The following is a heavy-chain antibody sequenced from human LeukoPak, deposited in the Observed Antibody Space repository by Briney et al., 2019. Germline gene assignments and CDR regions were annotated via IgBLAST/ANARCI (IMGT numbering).Heavy chain of an antibody. CDR2: INPSGGST. V-gene: IGHV1-46*01. CDR1: GYTFTSYY. Sequence: ASVKVSCKASGYTFTSYYMHWVRQAPRQGLEWMGIINPSGGSTSYAQKFQGRVTMTRDTSTSTVYMELSSLRSEDTAVYYCARGGFAGFLPDSSGYYYSGWGQGTLVTVSS. CDR3: ARGGFAGFLPDSSGYYYSG. D-gene: IGHD3-22*01. J-gene: IGHJ4*02.